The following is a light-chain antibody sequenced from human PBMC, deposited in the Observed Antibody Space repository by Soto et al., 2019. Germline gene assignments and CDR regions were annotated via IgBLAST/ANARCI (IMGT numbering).Light chain of an antibody. CDR1: QDIDTW. CDR2: TAS. J-gene: IGKJ4*02. V-gene: IGKV1-12*01. CDR3: QHSKGFPLT. Sequence: DILMTQSPPSVSASVGDRVTITCRASQDIDTWLAWYQQKPGRGPKLLIHTASTLHSGVPSRFSGRKSGTDVTLTISSLQPEDSASYYCQHSKGFPLTFGGGTKVEV.